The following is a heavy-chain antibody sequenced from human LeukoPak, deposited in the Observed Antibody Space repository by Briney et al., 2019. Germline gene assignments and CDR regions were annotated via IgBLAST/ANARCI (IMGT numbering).Heavy chain of an antibody. V-gene: IGHV4-4*07. Sequence: SETLSLTCTVSGGSISSYYWSWIRQPAGKGLEWIGRIYTSGSTNYNPSLKSRVTMSVDTSKNQFSLKLSSVTAADTAVYYCATGRFDWLFEHWGQRTLVTVSS. CDR1: GGSISSYY. CDR2: IYTSGST. J-gene: IGHJ4*02. D-gene: IGHD3-9*01. CDR3: ATGRFDWLFEH.